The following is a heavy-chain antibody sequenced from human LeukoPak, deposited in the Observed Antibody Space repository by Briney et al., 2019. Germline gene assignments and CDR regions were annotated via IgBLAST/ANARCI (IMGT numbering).Heavy chain of an antibody. CDR3: ARDWYYDFWSGYYAFDY. V-gene: IGHV7-4-1*02. Sequence: SVKVSCKASGYTFTSYAMNWVRQAPGQGLEWMGWINTNTGNPTYAQGFTGRFVFSLDTSVSTAYLQISSLKAEDTAVYYCARDWYYDFWSGYYAFDYWGQGTLVTVSS. D-gene: IGHD3-3*01. CDR2: INTNTGNP. CDR1: GYTFTSYA. J-gene: IGHJ4*02.